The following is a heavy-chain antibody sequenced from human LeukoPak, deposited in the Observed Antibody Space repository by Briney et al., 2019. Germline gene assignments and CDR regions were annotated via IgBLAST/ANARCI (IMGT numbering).Heavy chain of an antibody. CDR3: ARDRVNNYYYHGMDV. V-gene: IGHV1-18*01. CDR1: GYTFTSYG. Sequence: GASVKVSCKASGYTFTSYGISWVRQAPGQGLEWMGWISAYNGNTNYAQKLQGRVTMTTDTSTSTAYMELRSLRSDDTAVYYCARDRVNNYYYHGMDVWGQGTTVTVSS. D-gene: IGHD3-22*01. J-gene: IGHJ6*02. CDR2: ISAYNGNT.